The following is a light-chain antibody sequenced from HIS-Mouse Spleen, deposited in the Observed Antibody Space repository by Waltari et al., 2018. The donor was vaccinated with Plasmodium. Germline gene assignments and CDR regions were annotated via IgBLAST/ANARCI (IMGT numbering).Light chain of an antibody. CDR2: GAS. CDR3: QQYNNWPAWT. V-gene: IGKV3-15*01. J-gene: IGKJ1*01. Sequence: EIVMTQSPATLSVSPGERATLSRRASQSVSINLAWYQQKPGQAPRLLIYGASPRATGIPARFSGSGSGTEFTLTISSLQSEDFAVYYCQQYNNWPAWTFGQGTKVEIK. CDR1: QSVSIN.